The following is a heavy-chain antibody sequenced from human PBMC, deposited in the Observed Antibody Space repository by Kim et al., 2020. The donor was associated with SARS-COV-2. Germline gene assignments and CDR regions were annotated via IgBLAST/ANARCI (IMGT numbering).Heavy chain of an antibody. Sequence: GGSLRLSCAASGFTVSSYYMSWVRQAPGKGLEWVSVIYSGGSTYYADSAKGRFTISGDNSKNTLYLQMNSLRAEDTAVYYCARGVGANRGIFGYWGQGTLVTVSS. CDR3: ARGVGANRGIFGY. J-gene: IGHJ4*02. CDR1: GFTVSSYY. V-gene: IGHV3-66*01. CDR2: IYSGGST. D-gene: IGHD1-26*01.